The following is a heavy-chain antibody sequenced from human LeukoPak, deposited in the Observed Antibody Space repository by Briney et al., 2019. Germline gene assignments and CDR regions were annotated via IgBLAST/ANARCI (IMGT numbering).Heavy chain of an antibody. CDR3: ATXNWNYGSSAFDY. Sequence: PSETLSLTCTVSGGSVSSGSYYWSWIRQPPGKGLEWIGYIYYSGSTNYNPSLKSRVTISVDTSKNQFSLKLSSVTAADTAVYYCATXNWNYGSSAFDYWGQGTLVTVSS. CDR2: IYYSGST. D-gene: IGHD1-7*01. CDR1: GGSVSSGSYY. V-gene: IGHV4-61*01. J-gene: IGHJ4*02.